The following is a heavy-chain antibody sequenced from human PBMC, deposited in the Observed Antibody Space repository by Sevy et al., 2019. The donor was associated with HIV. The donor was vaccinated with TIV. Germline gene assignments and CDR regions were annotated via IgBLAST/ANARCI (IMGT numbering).Heavy chain of an antibody. CDR1: GYTLSQLS. J-gene: IGHJ4*02. Sequence: ASVKVSCKVSGYTLSQLSMHWVRLAPGKGLEWMGSFDPEDDETIYAQKFQGRVTMTEDTSTDTAYMELSSLRSEDTAVYYCAKKKDYYERSGDPFDYWGQGTLVTVSS. CDR2: FDPEDDET. CDR3: AKKKDYYERSGDPFDY. D-gene: IGHD3-22*01. V-gene: IGHV1-24*01.